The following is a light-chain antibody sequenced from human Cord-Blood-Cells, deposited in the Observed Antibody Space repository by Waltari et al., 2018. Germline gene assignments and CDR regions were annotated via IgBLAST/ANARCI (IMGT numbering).Light chain of an antibody. CDR2: DVS. J-gene: IGLJ2*01. V-gene: IGLV2-14*01. CDR3: SSYTSSSTLV. CDR1: SRAVGGYNY. Sequence: SALTQPASVSGSPGQSITLSCTGTSRAVGGYNYVSWYQQHPGKAPKLMIYDVSNRPSGVSNRFSGSKSGNTASLTISGLQAEDEADYYCSSYTSSSTLVFGGGTKLTVL.